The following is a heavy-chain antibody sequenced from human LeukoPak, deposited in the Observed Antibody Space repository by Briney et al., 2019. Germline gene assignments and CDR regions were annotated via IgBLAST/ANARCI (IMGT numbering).Heavy chain of an antibody. D-gene: IGHD3-22*01. CDR2: ISGSGGST. Sequence: GGSLRLSCAASGFTFSSDAMSWVRQAPGKGLEWVSAISGSGGSTYYADSVKGRFTISRDNSKNTLYLQMNSLRAEDTAVYYCAKWYYYDSSGYSLDYWGQGTLVTVSS. CDR3: AKWYYYDSSGYSLDY. J-gene: IGHJ4*02. V-gene: IGHV3-23*01. CDR1: GFTFSSDA.